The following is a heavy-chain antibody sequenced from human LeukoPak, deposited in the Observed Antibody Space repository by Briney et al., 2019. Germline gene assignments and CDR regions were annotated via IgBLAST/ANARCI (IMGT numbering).Heavy chain of an antibody. V-gene: IGHV1-8*03. D-gene: IGHD4-17*01. CDR2: MNPNSGNT. CDR1: GYTFTSYD. Sequence: ASVKVSCKASGYTFTSYDINWVRQAPGQGLEWMGWMNPNSGNTGYAQKFQGRVTITRNTSISTAYMELSSLRSGDTAVYYCARDRLSAVTQLGRYYYMDVWGKGTTVTVSS. CDR3: ARDRLSAVTQLGRYYYMDV. J-gene: IGHJ6*03.